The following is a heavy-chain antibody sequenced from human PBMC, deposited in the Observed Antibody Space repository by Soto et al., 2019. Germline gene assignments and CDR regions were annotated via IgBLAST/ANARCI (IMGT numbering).Heavy chain of an antibody. CDR1: GDTFSNYY. V-gene: IGHV1-46*01. CDR3: ARSQEGQPLDV. Sequence: ASVKVSCKASGDTFSNYYIHWARQAPGQGLERMGLINPNGGTTTCSQKFQGRAIMTRDTSTNTVYMQLSSLRSDDTAVYFCARSQEGQPLDVWGQGTTVTVSS. CDR2: INPNGGTT. J-gene: IGHJ6*02.